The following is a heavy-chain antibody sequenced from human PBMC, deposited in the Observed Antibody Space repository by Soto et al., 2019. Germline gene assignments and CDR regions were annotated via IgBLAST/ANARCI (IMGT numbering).Heavy chain of an antibody. D-gene: IGHD6-13*01. V-gene: IGHV4-34*01. J-gene: IGHJ4*02. CDR2: ISHSGRT. Sequence: SETLSLTCAVNGGSFTGYYGAWIRQSPGKGLEWIGEISHSGRTNYNPSLKSRVTISVDTSKNQFSLKVSSVTAADTGMYYCARNGGSTWYYFDSWGQGTLVTVSS. CDR1: GGSFTGYY. CDR3: ARNGGSTWYYFDS.